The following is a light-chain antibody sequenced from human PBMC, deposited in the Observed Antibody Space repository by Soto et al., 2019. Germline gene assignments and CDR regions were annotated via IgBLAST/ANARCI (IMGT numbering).Light chain of an antibody. V-gene: IGKV1-9*01. Sequence: DIQLTQSPSLLSASVGDRVTITCRASQGISSYLAWYQQKPGEAPKLLIYAASTLQSGVPSRFSGSGSGTEFTLTISSLQPEDFATYYCQQLNSYPYTFGQGTKLEIK. J-gene: IGKJ2*01. CDR1: QGISSY. CDR3: QQLNSYPYT. CDR2: AAS.